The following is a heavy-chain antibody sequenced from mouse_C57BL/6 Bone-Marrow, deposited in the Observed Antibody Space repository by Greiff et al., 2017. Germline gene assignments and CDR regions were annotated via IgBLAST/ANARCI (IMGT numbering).Heavy chain of an antibody. CDR3: ARDGYYRGAMDY. Sequence: QLQSTGAELVKPGASVKLSCKASGYTFTSYWMHWVKQRPGQGLEWIGMIHPTSGSTNYNEKFKSKATLTVDQSSSTAYMQLSSLTSEDSAVYYCARDGYYRGAMDYWGQGTSVTVSS. CDR2: IHPTSGST. V-gene: IGHV1-64*01. D-gene: IGHD2-3*01. J-gene: IGHJ4*01. CDR1: GYTFTSYW.